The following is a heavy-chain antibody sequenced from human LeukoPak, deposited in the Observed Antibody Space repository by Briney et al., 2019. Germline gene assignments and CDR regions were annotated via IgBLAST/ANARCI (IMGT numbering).Heavy chain of an antibody. D-gene: IGHD6-19*01. CDR3: AREIAVAGTNWFDP. V-gene: IGHV4-59*08. CDR1: VGSLSSYY. Sequence: PSEPLSLTCTVSVGSLSSYYWSWLRQPPGKGLEWIGLIYYSGSPNYHPPLKIQVTISVDTSKNQFSLKLSHVTAADTAVYYCAREIAVAGTNWFDPWGQGTLVTVSS. J-gene: IGHJ5*02. CDR2: IYYSGSP.